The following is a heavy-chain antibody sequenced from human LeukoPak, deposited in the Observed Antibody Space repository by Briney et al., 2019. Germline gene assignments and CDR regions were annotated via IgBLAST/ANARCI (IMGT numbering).Heavy chain of an antibody. CDR2: INPNSGGT. CDR1: GYTFTGYY. D-gene: IGHD2-15*01. Sequence: ASVKVSCKASGYTFTGYYMHWVRQAPGQGLEWMGWINPNSGGTNYAQKFQGRVTMTRDTSISTAHMELSRLRSDDTAVYYCARGKYCSGGSCYRVDYWGQGTLVTVSS. CDR3: ARGKYCSGGSCYRVDY. V-gene: IGHV1-2*02. J-gene: IGHJ4*02.